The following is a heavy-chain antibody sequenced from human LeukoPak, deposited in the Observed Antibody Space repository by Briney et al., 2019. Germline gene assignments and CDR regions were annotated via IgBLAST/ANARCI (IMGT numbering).Heavy chain of an antibody. CDR3: AKDIDEFGSSCSVDY. J-gene: IGHJ4*02. D-gene: IGHD6-13*01. Sequence: GGALRLSCAASGFTFDDYAMHWVRQAPGKGLEWVPGISWNSGSIGYADSVKGRFTISRDNAKNSLYLQMNSLRAEDTALYYCAKDIDEFGSSCSVDYWGQGTLVTVSS. V-gene: IGHV3-9*01. CDR2: ISWNSGSI. CDR1: GFTFDDYA.